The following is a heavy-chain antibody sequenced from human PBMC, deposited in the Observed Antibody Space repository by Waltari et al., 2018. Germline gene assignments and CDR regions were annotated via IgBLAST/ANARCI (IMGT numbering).Heavy chain of an antibody. J-gene: IGHJ4*02. CDR3: ARIRGPRSPPDFDY. CDR2: VNPNSGGT. Sequence: QVQLVQSGAEVKKPGASVKVSCKASGYTFTGYYMHWVRQAPGQGLEWMGRVNPNSGGTNYGQKFQGRVTMTRDTSISTAYMELSRLRSDDTAVYYCARIRGPRSPPDFDYWGQGTLVTVSS. CDR1: GYTFTGYY. V-gene: IGHV1-2*06.